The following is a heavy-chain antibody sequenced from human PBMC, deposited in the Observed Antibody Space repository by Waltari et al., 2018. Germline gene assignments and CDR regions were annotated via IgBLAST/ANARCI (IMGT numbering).Heavy chain of an antibody. D-gene: IGHD2-15*01. CDR3: ARVYCSGGSCFDY. V-gene: IGHV4-38-2*01. CDR2: IYHSGST. Sequence: QVQLQESGPGLVKPSETLSLTCAVSGYSISSGYYWGWIRQPPGKGLEWIGSIYHSGSTYYNPSLKSRVTISVDTSKNQFSLKLSSVTAADTAVYYCARVYCSGGSCFDYWGQGTLVTVSS. J-gene: IGHJ4*02. CDR1: GYSISSGYY.